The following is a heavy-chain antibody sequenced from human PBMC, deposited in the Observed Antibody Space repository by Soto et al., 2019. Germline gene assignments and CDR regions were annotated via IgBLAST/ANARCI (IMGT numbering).Heavy chain of an antibody. CDR3: AVWGSYRYRGLVDY. CDR1: GFTFSSYS. D-gene: IGHD3-16*02. J-gene: IGHJ4*02. V-gene: IGHV3-48*01. Sequence: EVQLVESGGGLVQPGGSLRLSCAASGFTFSSYSMNWVRQAPGKGLEWVSYISSSSSTIYYADSVKGRFTISRDNAKNSLYLQMNSLRAEDTAVYYCAVWGSYRYRGLVDYWGQGTLVTVSS. CDR2: ISSSSSTI.